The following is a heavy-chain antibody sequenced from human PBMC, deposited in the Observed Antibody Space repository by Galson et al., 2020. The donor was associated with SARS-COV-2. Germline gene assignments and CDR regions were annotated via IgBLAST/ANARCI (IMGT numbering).Heavy chain of an antibody. CDR3: ARLHYGENAPGDFDI. J-gene: IGHJ3*02. CDR2: ISHSGGT. D-gene: IGHD4-17*01. Sequence: SETLSLTCAVSGTSISSGSYSWNCIPQPPGKGLESIGYISHSGGTYYNPSIKSRATISGDRSKNQFSLRLSSVTAAEAAVYYCARLHYGENAPGDFDIWGQGTMVTVAS. V-gene: IGHV4-30-2*01. CDR1: GTSISSGSYS.